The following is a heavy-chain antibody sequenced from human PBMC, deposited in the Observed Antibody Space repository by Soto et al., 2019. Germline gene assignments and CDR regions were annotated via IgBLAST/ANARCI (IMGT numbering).Heavy chain of an antibody. CDR3: ARDQPPGY. Sequence: ESGGGVVQPGRSLRLSCAASGFTFSSYAMHWVRQAPGKGLEWVAVISYDGSNKYYADSVKGRFTISRDNSKNTLYLQMNSLRAEDTAVYYCARDQPPGYWGQGTLVTVSS. J-gene: IGHJ4*02. CDR2: ISYDGSNK. CDR1: GFTFSSYA. V-gene: IGHV3-30-3*01.